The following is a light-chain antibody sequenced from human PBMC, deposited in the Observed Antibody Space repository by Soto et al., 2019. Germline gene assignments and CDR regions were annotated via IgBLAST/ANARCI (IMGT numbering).Light chain of an antibody. V-gene: IGKV3-20*01. J-gene: IGKJ1*01. CDR3: QQYGSSGT. CDR1: QSVSSSY. Sequence: EIVLTPAPGTPSLSPVGRATLSCRASQSVSSSYLAWYQQKPGQAPRLLIYGASSRATGIPDRFSGSGSGTDFTLTISRLEPEDFAVYYCQQYGSSGTFGQGTKVDIK. CDR2: GAS.